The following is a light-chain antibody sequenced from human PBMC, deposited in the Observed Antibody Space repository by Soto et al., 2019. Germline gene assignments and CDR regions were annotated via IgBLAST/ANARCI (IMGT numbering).Light chain of an antibody. CDR3: CSYTTTSTPVV. J-gene: IGLJ2*01. CDR1: SRDVGGYNY. Sequence: QSALTQPASVSGSPGQSITVPCTGTSRDVGGYNYVSWYQQHPGKAPKLMIYDVSYRPSGVSNRFSGSKSGNTASLTISGLQAEDEADYYCCSYTTTSTPVVFGGGTQLTVL. V-gene: IGLV2-14*01. CDR2: DVS.